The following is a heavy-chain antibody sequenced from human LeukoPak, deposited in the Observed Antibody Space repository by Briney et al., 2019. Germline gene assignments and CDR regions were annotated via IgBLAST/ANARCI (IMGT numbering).Heavy chain of an antibody. CDR3: ARHGYTYGPFYFNF. D-gene: IGHD5-18*01. J-gene: IGHJ4*02. V-gene: IGHV4-59*08. Sequence: PSETLSLTCTVSGGSVSNYYWSWIRQPPGKGLEWIGYIHYTGSTKYNSSLKSRVTISLDTSKNQFSLKMSSVTATDTAVYYCARHGYTYGPFYFNFWGQGTLVTVSS. CDR1: GGSVSNYY. CDR2: IHYTGST.